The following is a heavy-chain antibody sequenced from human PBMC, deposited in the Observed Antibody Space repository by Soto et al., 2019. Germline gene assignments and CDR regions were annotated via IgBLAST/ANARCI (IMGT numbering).Heavy chain of an antibody. J-gene: IGHJ4*02. CDR3: SKDRASSTWSYFES. D-gene: IGHD6-13*01. Sequence: EVQLVESGGGLVQPGRSLRLSCAAAGFHFDDYAMHWVRQAPWKGLECVSGINWDSGRIGYADSVKGRFTISRDNARKSLYLQMNSLRLEDTAVYYCSKDRASSTWSYFESCGQGTLVTVSS. V-gene: IGHV3-9*01. CDR1: GFHFDDYA. CDR2: INWDSGRI.